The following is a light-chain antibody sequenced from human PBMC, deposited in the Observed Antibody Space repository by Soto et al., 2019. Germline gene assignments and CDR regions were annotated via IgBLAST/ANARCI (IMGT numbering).Light chain of an antibody. CDR2: DAS. CDR1: QSVDWY. CDR3: QQRSNWPPIT. Sequence: EIVLTQSPATLSLSSGDRATVSCRASQSVDWYVAWYQHKPGKAPRLLIYDASTRATGIPDRFSGSGSGTDFSLTISSLEPEDFSVYYCQQRSNWPPITFGPGTKVDMK. V-gene: IGKV3-11*01. J-gene: IGKJ3*01.